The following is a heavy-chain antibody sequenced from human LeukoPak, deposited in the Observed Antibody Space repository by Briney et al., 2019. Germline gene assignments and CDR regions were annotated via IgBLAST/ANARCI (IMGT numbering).Heavy chain of an antibody. J-gene: IGHJ3*02. D-gene: IGHD1-26*01. CDR2: ISSSSSYI. Sequence: GGSLRLSCAASGFTFSSYSMYWVRQAPGKGLEWVSSISSSSSYIYYADSVKGRFTISRDNAKNSLYLQMNSLRAEDTAVYYCARASGSPDDAFDIWGQGTMVTVSS. CDR3: ARASGSPDDAFDI. CDR1: GFTFSSYS. V-gene: IGHV3-21*01.